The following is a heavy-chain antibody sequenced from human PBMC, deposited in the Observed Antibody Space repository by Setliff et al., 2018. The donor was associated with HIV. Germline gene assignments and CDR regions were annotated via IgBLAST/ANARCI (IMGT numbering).Heavy chain of an antibody. Sequence: SSETLSLTCTVSGGSITNYYWSWIRQSPGKGPECIGYFYYSGSTNYNPSLKSRVTISVDTSKTQFSLKLTSVTAADTAVYYCARQTSYDRGYSYCFDEWGHGTPVTVSS. CDR3: ARQTSYDRGYSYCFDE. D-gene: IGHD5-18*01. CDR1: GGSITNYY. CDR2: FYYSGST. J-gene: IGHJ4*01. V-gene: IGHV4-59*08.